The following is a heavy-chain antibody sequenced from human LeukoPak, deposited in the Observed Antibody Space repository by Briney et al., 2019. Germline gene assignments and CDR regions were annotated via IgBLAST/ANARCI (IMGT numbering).Heavy chain of an antibody. CDR1: GYTFTSYG. Sequence: ASVKVSCKASGYTFTSYGISWVRQAPGQGLEWMGWISAYNGNTNYAQKLQGRVTMTTDTSTSTAYMELRSLRSDDTAVYYCARAALELQWFALAINWFDPWGQGTLVTVSS. J-gene: IGHJ5*02. V-gene: IGHV1-18*01. D-gene: IGHD3-3*01. CDR2: ISAYNGNT. CDR3: ARAALELQWFALAINWFDP.